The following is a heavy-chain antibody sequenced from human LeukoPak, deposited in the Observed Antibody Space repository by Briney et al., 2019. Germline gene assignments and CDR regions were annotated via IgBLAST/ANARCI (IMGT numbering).Heavy chain of an antibody. Sequence: ASVEVSCKASGGTFSSYAISWVRQAPGQGLEWMGRIIPIFGTANYAQKFQGRVTITADKSTSTAYMELSSLRSEDTAVYYCARAYDSSDAFDIWGQGTMVTVSS. J-gene: IGHJ3*02. V-gene: IGHV1-69*06. CDR1: GGTFSSYA. CDR2: IIPIFGTA. D-gene: IGHD3-22*01. CDR3: ARAYDSSDAFDI.